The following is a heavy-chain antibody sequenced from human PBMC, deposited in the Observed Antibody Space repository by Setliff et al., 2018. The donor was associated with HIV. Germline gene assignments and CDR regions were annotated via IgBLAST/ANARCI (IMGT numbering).Heavy chain of an antibody. Sequence: ASVKVSCKASGGTFRSHEISWVRQAPGQGLEWMGGIIPIFGTANYAQKFQGRVTITADESTSTAYMELSSLRSEDTAVYYCGRDRTLYYYDSSGFNWFDPWGQGTLVTVSS. CDR1: GGTFRSHE. D-gene: IGHD3-22*01. V-gene: IGHV1-69*13. CDR3: GRDRTLYYYDSSGFNWFDP. CDR2: IIPIFGTA. J-gene: IGHJ5*02.